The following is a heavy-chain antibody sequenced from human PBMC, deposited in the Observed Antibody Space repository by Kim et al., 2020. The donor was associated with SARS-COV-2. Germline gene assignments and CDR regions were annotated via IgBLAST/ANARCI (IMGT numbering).Heavy chain of an antibody. CDR1: GFSFSNYW. CDR3: ARDLEWVLYDY. V-gene: IGHV3-74*01. CDR2: IKTDGSTT. Sequence: GGSLRLSCAASGFSFSNYWMHWVHQAPGKGLVWVARIKTDGSTTAYADSVKGRFTISRDNAKNTLYLQMSSLRAEDTAVYFCARDLEWVLYDYWGQGTLVTVSS. D-gene: IGHD3-3*01. J-gene: IGHJ4*02.